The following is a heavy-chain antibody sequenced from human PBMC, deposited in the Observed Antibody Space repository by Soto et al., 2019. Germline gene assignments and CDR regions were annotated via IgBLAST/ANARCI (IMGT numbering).Heavy chain of an antibody. CDR3: ARAQSGSSYYYYGMDV. D-gene: IGHD1-26*01. J-gene: IGHJ6*02. Sequence: GGSLRLSCAASGFTVSSNYMSWVRQAPGKGLEWVSVIYSGGSTYYADSVKGRFTISRDNSKNTLYLQMNSLRAEDTAVYYCARAQSGSSYYYYGMDVWGQGTTVTVSS. CDR1: GFTVSSNY. CDR2: IYSGGST. V-gene: IGHV3-53*01.